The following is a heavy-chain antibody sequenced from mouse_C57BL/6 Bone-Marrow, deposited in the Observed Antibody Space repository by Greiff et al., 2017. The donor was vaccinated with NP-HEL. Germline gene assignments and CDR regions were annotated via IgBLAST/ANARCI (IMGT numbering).Heavy chain of an antibody. CDR1: GYSITSGYD. Sequence: EVQLVESGPGMVKPSQSLSLTCTVTGYSITSGYDWHWIRHFPGNKLEWMGYISYSGSTNYNPSLKSRISITHDTSKNHFFLKLNSVTTEDTATYYCARRGEDYFDYWGQGTTLTVSS. CDR2: ISYSGST. V-gene: IGHV3-1*01. CDR3: ARRGEDYFDY. J-gene: IGHJ2*01.